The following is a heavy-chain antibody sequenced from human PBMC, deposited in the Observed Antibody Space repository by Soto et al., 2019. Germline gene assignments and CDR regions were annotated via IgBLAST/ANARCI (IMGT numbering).Heavy chain of an antibody. Sequence: PGGSLRLSCAAPGFSFSNFAMSWVRQAPGTGLEWVSSISGSGDKTYYLDSVKGRFTISRDNSKNTLYLHMNSLGAEDTAVYFCAKDKLPNNWPGRFDSWSQGALVTVSS. J-gene: IGHJ4*02. CDR3: AKDKLPNNWPGRFDS. CDR2: ISGSGDKT. V-gene: IGHV3-23*01. D-gene: IGHD1-1*01. CDR1: GFSFSNFA.